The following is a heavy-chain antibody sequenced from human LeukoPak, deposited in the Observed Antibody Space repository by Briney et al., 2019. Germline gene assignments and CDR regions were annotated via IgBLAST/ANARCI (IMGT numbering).Heavy chain of an antibody. CDR1: GGSFSGYY. D-gene: IGHD2-2*01. CDR2: INHSGST. CDR3: AKDRGVGYCSSTSCYNWFDP. V-gene: IGHV4-34*01. Sequence: SETLSLTCAVYGGSFSGYYWSWIRQPPGKGLEWIGEINHSGSTNYNPSLKSRVTISVDTSKNQFSLKLSSVTAADTAVYYCAKDRGVGYCSSTSCYNWFDPWGQGTLVTVSS. J-gene: IGHJ5*02.